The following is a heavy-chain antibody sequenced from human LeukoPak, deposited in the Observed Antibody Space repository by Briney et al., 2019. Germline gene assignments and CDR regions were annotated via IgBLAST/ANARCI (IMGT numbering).Heavy chain of an antibody. Sequence: GGSLRLYCAASGFTFSSYGMNWLRQSTGKGLEWVSSISSSSSYIYYADSVKGRFTISRNNAKNSLYLQMNSLRAEDTAVYYCARDQAGATGDYWGQGTLVTVSS. D-gene: IGHD1-26*01. CDR3: ARDQAGATGDY. J-gene: IGHJ4*02. CDR1: GFTFSSYG. V-gene: IGHV3-21*01. CDR2: ISSSSSYI.